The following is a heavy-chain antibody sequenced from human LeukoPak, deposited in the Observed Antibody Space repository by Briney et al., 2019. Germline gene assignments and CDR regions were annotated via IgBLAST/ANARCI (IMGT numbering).Heavy chain of an antibody. CDR1: GGSISSGSNY. J-gene: IGHJ1*01. Sequence: SQTLSLTCTVSGGSISSGSNYWSWIRQPAGKGLEWIGRIYTSGSTNYNPSLKSRVIISVDTSKNQFSLKLSSVTAADTAVYYCARFGGYYDSSGYYPFQHWGQGTLVTVSS. CDR3: ARFGGYYDSSGYYPFQH. V-gene: IGHV4-61*02. D-gene: IGHD3-22*01. CDR2: IYTSGST.